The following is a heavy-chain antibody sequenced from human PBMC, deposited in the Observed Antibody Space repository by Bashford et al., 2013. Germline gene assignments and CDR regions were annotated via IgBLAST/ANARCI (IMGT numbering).Heavy chain of an antibody. J-gene: IGHJ4*02. Sequence: VRQAPGKGLEWVANIKQDGSEKYYVESVEGRFTISRDNAKNSLYLQMNSLRAEDTALYYCVTGGSWFNYWGQGILVTVSS. V-gene: IGHV3-7*03. CDR3: VTGGSWFNY. CDR2: IKQDGSEK.